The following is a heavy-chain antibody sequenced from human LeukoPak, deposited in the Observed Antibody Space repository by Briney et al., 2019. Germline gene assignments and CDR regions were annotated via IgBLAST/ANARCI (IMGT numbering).Heavy chain of an antibody. CDR1: GDSVTNDFF. J-gene: IGHJ4*02. CDR2: FCVGRDT. D-gene: IGHD3-16*01. Sequence: PSETLSLTCTVSGDSVTNDFFWGWVRQPPGKELEWIGRFCVGRDTYYRPSLKSRVTISVDTSKNQFSLNLNSVTAADTAVYYCARWASISREPGGVFDHWGQGTLVTVSS. V-gene: IGHV4-38-2*02. CDR3: ARWASISREPGGVFDH.